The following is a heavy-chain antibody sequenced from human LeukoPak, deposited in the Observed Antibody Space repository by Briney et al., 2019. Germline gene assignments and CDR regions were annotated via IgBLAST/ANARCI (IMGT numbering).Heavy chain of an antibody. CDR1: GFTFSSFD. D-gene: IGHD1-14*01. Sequence: GGSLRLSCAASGFTFSSFDMTWVRLAPGKGLEWVSVISGTTGNTYYADSVKGRFTISRSNSENTLYPQMNSLRAEDTAVYYCAKKGATTKDFDNWGQGTLVTVSS. CDR3: AKKGATTKDFDN. V-gene: IGHV3-23*01. CDR2: ISGTTGNT. J-gene: IGHJ4*02.